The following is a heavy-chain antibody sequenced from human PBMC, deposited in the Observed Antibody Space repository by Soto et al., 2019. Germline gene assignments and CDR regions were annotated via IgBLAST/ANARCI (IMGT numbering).Heavy chain of an antibody. CDR3: ARDNYYDSSGYFGYFDY. CDR2: IWYDGSNK. CDR1: GFTFSSYG. V-gene: IGHV3-33*01. D-gene: IGHD3-22*01. Sequence: PGGSLRLSCAASGFTFSSYGMHWVRQAPGKGLEWVAVIWYDGSNKYYADSVKGRFTISRDNSKNTLYLQMNSLRAEDTAVYYCARDNYYDSSGYFGYFDYWGQGTLVTVSS. J-gene: IGHJ4*02.